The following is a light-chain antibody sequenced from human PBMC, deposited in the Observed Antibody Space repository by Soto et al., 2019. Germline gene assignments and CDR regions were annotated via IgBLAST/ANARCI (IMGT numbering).Light chain of an antibody. J-gene: IGKJ4*01. CDR3: QQRYNWPLT. CDR1: QSVSSSY. Sequence: EIVLTQSPGTLSLSPGERATLSCRASQSVSSSYLAWYQQKPGQAPRLLIYDASNRATGIPDRFSGSGSGTDFTLTISSLEPEDFAVYFCQQRYNWPLTFGGGTKVEIK. V-gene: IGKV3D-20*02. CDR2: DAS.